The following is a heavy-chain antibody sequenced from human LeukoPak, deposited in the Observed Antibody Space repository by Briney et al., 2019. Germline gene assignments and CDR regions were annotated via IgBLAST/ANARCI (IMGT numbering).Heavy chain of an antibody. D-gene: IGHD1-26*01. V-gene: IGHV4-30-4*08. J-gene: IGHJ4*02. Sequence: PSQTLSLTCTVSGGSMSSGDYYWSWIRQPPGKGLEWMGYIYHSGTTYYNPSLKGRITMSVDTSKNQFSLRLTSVTAADTAVYYCATGRFYFDYWGQGTLVTVSS. CDR2: IYHSGTT. CDR3: ATGRFYFDY. CDR1: GGSMSSGDYY.